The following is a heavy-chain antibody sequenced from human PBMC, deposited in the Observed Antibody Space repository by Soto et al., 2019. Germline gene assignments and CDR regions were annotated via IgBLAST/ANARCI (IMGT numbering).Heavy chain of an antibody. Sequence: QVQLVQSGAEVKKPGASVKVSCKASGYTFTSYYMHWVRQAPGQGLEWMGIINPSGGSTSYAQKFQGRVTMTRDTSTSTVYMELSSLRSEDTAVYYCAREFGDGYSWDYFDYWGQGTLVTDSS. CDR3: AREFGDGYSWDYFDY. J-gene: IGHJ4*02. V-gene: IGHV1-46*03. CDR1: GYTFTSYY. CDR2: INPSGGST. D-gene: IGHD5-18*01.